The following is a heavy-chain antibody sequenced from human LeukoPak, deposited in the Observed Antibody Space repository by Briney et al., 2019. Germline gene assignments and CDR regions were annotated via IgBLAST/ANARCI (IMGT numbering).Heavy chain of an antibody. D-gene: IGHD5-12*01. CDR3: AKSHLVATIADYFDY. J-gene: IGHJ4*02. Sequence: GGSLRLSCAASGFTFSSYGMHWVRQAPGKGLEWVAVISYDGSNKYYADSVKGRFTISRDNSKNTLYLQMNSLRAEDTAVYYCAKSHLVATIADYFDYWGQGTLVTVSS. CDR1: GFTFSSYG. CDR2: ISYDGSNK. V-gene: IGHV3-30*18.